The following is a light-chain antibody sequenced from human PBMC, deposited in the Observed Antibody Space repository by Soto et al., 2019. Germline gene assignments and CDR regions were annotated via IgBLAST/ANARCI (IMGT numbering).Light chain of an antibody. CDR3: QTWGTGIHV. V-gene: IGLV4-69*01. CDR2: LHSEGSH. CDR1: SGHSSYA. Sequence: QLVLTQSPSASASLGASVKLTCTLSSGHSSYAIAWHQQQPEKRPRYLMELHSEGSHSKGDGIPDRFSGSSSGAERYLIISSLQSEDEADYYCQTWGTGIHVFGTGTKVTVL. J-gene: IGLJ1*01.